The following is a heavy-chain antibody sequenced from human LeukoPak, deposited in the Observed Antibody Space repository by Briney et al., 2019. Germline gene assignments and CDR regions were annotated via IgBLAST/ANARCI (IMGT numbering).Heavy chain of an antibody. CDR1: GFTFSSYA. CDR2: ISGSGGST. V-gene: IGHV3-23*01. CDR3: AKDGVVIVATGSY. J-gene: IGHJ4*02. D-gene: IGHD5-12*01. Sequence: GGSLRLSCAASGFTFSSYAMSWVRQAPGKGLEWVSAISGSGGSTYCADSVKGRFTISRDNSKNTLYLQMNSLRAEDTAVYHCAKDGVVIVATGSYWGQGTLVTVSS.